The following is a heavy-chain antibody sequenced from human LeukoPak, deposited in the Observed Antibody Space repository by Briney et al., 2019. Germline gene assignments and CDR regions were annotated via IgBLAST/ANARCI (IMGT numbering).Heavy chain of an antibody. CDR1: RFTFSSYS. V-gene: IGHV3-21*01. D-gene: IGHD1-1*01. Sequence: GGSLRLSCAASRFTFSSYSMNWVRQAPGKGLEWVSSISSSSSYIYYADSVKGRFTISRDNAKNSLYLQMNSLRAEDTAVYYCAREMTGPTTYYYYGMDVWGQGTTVTVSS. CDR2: ISSSSSYI. J-gene: IGHJ6*02. CDR3: AREMTGPTTYYYYGMDV.